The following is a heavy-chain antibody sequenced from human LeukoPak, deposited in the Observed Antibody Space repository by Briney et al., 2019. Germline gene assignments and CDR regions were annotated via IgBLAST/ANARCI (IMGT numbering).Heavy chain of an antibody. CDR2: ISYDGSNK. Sequence: GGSLRLSCAASGFTFSSYSMNWVRQAPGKGLEWVAVISYDGSNKYYADSVKGRFTISRDNSKNTLYLQMNSLRAEDTAVYYCAKDSGGSYHFDYWGQGTLVTVSS. J-gene: IGHJ4*02. D-gene: IGHD1-26*01. CDR1: GFTFSSYS. CDR3: AKDSGGSYHFDY. V-gene: IGHV3-30*18.